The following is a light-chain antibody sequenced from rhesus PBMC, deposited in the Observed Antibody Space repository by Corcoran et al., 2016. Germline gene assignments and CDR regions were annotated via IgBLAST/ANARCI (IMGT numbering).Light chain of an antibody. V-gene: IGKV1-36*02. CDR3: LQGYSTPWT. J-gene: IGKJ1*01. CDR2: AAS. Sequence: DIQMTQSPSSLSASVGDRVTITCRASQGISDYLSWYQQKPGKAPKRRIDAASSLESGVPSRFSGSGSGTDCTLTISSLQPEDFAAYYCLQGYSTPWTFGQGTKVEIK. CDR1: QGISDY.